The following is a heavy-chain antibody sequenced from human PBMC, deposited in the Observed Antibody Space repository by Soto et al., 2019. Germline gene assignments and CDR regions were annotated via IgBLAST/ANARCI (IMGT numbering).Heavy chain of an antibody. V-gene: IGHV3-30*02. Sequence: HPGGSLRLSCAASGFTFSSYGMHWVRQAPGKGLEWVAGIWYDGSNKNYADSVKGRFIISRDNSKNTLYLQMNSLRAEDTSVYYCAKEGGLSGSYYISSSYYFDYWGQGTLVTVSS. J-gene: IGHJ4*02. CDR3: AKEGGLSGSYYISSSYYFDY. CDR1: GFTFSSYG. CDR2: IWYDGSNK. D-gene: IGHD1-26*01.